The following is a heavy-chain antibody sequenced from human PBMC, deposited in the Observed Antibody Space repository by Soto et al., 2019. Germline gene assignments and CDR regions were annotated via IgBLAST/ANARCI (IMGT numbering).Heavy chain of an antibody. Sequence: PSGTLSLTCTVSGDSISTDYWSWIRQSPGKGLEWIGFIYYGGSTNYNPSLKSRVTISVDTPKNQFSLKLSSVTAADTAVYYCAKNWNWGSLVHWGQGTLVTVS. D-gene: IGHD7-27*01. CDR1: GDSISTDY. CDR2: IYYGGST. V-gene: IGHV4-59*08. J-gene: IGHJ4*02. CDR3: AKNWNWGSLVH.